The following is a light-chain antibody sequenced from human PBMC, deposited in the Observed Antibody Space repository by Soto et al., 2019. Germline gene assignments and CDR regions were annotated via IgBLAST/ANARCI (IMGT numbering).Light chain of an antibody. CDR3: SSYTSIATWL. V-gene: IGLV2-14*03. J-gene: IGLJ3*02. Sequence: QSALTQPASVSGSPGQSITISCAGTNTDVGAYNYVSWYQHHPGEAPKLIIFDVNKRPAGVSYRFSASKSGNTASLTISGLQAEDEADYYCSSYTSIATWLFGGGTQLTVL. CDR2: DVN. CDR1: NTDVGAYNY.